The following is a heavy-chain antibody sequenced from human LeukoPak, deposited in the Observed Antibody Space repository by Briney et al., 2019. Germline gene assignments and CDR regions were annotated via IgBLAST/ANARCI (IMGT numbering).Heavy chain of an antibody. V-gene: IGHV3-30*02. CDR3: ARSSTPWLAPSFDY. CDR1: GFTFSSYG. D-gene: IGHD6-19*01. CDR2: IRYDGSNK. Sequence: GGSLRLSCAASGFTFSSYGMHWVRQAPGKGLEWVAFIRYDGSNKYYADSVKGRFTISRDNSKNTLYLQMNSLRAEDTAVYYCARSSTPWLAPSFDYWGQGTLVTVSS. J-gene: IGHJ4*02.